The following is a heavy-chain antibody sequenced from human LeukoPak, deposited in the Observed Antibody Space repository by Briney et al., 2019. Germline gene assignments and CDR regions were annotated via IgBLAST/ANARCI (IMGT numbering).Heavy chain of an antibody. D-gene: IGHD5-24*01. Sequence: ASVKVSCKASGYTFTSYAISWVRQAPGEGLEWMGGIIPIFGTANYAQKFQGRVTITADESTSTAYMELSSLRSEDTAVYYCARGTAGVATMAHPSRVFDYWGQGTPVTVSS. V-gene: IGHV1-69*13. J-gene: IGHJ4*02. CDR3: ARGTAGVATMAHPSRVFDY. CDR2: IIPIFGTA. CDR1: GYTFTSYA.